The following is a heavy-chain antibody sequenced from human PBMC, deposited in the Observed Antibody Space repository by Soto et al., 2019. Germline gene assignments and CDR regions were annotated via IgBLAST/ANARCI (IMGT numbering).Heavy chain of an antibody. D-gene: IGHD4-4*01. V-gene: IGHV1-69*13. Sequence: SVKVSCKASGGTFSSYAISWVRQAPGQGLEWMGGIIPIFGTANYAQKFQGRVTITADESTSTAYMELSSLRSEDTAVYYCARDSASNYVMIPGGYYYGMDVCGQGTTVTVSS. CDR1: GGTFSSYA. J-gene: IGHJ6*02. CDR2: IIPIFGTA. CDR3: ARDSASNYVMIPGGYYYGMDV.